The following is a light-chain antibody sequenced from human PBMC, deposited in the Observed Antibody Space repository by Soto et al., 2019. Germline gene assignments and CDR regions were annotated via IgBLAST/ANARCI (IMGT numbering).Light chain of an antibody. CDR1: HDINTY. J-gene: IGKJ1*01. Sequence: IQLTESPSSLSASVGDRVNITCQASHDINTYLHWYQQKLGKAPKILIYAASTLQSGVPSRFRGSGSGTDFTLTISCLKSEDFATYYCQQYYSYPRTFGQGTKVDIK. V-gene: IGKV1-8*01. CDR3: QQYYSYPRT. CDR2: AAS.